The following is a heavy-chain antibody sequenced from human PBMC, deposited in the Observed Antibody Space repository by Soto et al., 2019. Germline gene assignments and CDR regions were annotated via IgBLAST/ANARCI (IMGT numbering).Heavy chain of an antibody. CDR3: ARHVTEYSSSWYIYYFDY. CDR2: IYYSGST. J-gene: IGHJ4*02. CDR1: GGSISSYY. Sequence: SETLSLTCTVSGGSISSYYWSWIRQPPGKGLEWIGYIYYSGSTYYNPSLKSRVTISVDTSKNQFSLKLSSVAAADTAVYYCARHVTEYSSSWYIYYFDYWGQGTLVTVSS. V-gene: IGHV4-59*08. D-gene: IGHD6-13*01.